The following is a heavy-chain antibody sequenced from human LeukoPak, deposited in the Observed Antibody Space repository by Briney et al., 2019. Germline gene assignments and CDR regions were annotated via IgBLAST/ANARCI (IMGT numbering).Heavy chain of an antibody. V-gene: IGHV3-53*01. D-gene: IGHD3-22*01. CDR3: ARGLFLSGYLDAFDI. CDR1: GFTVSNKY. CDR2: IYSDGRT. J-gene: IGHJ3*02. Sequence: AGGSLRLSCAASGFTVSNKYMTWVRQAPGEGLEWVSLIYSDGRTYYADSVKGRCTISRDNSKNTLYLQMNSLRVEDTAVYYCARGLFLSGYLDAFDIWGQGTVVTVSS.